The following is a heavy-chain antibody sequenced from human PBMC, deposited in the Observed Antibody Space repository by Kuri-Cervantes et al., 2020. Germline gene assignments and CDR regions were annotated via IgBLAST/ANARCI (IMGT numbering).Heavy chain of an antibody. J-gene: IGHJ4*02. Sequence: SETLSLTCAVYGGSFSGYYWSWIRQPPGKGLEWIGEINHSGSTNYNPSPKSRVTISVDTSKNQFSLKLSSVTAADTAVYYCARAKVTMVRGVIRYFDYWGQGTLVTVSS. CDR2: INHSGST. V-gene: IGHV4-34*01. CDR3: ARAKVTMVRGVIRYFDY. D-gene: IGHD3-10*01. CDR1: GGSFSGYY.